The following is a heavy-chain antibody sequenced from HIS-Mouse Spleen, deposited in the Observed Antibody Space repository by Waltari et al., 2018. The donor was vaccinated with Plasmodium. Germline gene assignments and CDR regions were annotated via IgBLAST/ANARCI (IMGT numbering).Heavy chain of an antibody. CDR3: ARGMKSSSSAFDI. J-gene: IGHJ3*02. D-gene: IGHD6-6*01. CDR2: IYSGGST. CDR1: GFPVSSNY. Sequence: EVQLVESGGGLIQPGGSLRLSCAASGFPVSSNYISWLRQDPGTGLEWVSVIYSGGSTYYADSVKGRFTISRDNSKNTLYLQMNSLRAEDTAVYYCARGMKSSSSAFDIWGQGTMVTVSS. V-gene: IGHV3-53*01.